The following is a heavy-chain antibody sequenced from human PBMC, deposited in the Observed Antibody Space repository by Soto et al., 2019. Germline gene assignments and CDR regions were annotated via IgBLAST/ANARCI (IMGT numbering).Heavy chain of an antibody. CDR1: GFTFSLYA. D-gene: IGHD3-9*01. CDR3: AKGPEYDILTGCDF. Sequence: EVQLVESGGGLVQPGESLRLSCAASGFTFSLYAMSWVRQAPGRGLDWVSSISGGGSSTDYAESVKGRFTISRDNSKNTVHLQMNSLRAEDTAVYYCAKGPEYDILTGCDFWGQGALVTVSS. V-gene: IGHV3-23*04. CDR2: ISGGGSST. J-gene: IGHJ4*02.